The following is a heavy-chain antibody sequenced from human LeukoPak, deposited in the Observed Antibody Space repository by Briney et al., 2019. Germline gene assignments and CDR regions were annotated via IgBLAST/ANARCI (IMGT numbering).Heavy chain of an antibody. CDR2: IYYSGSTST. CDR3: ARGSGSYPPRY. J-gene: IGHJ4*02. V-gene: IGHV4-39*01. D-gene: IGHD1-26*01. CDR1: GGSIRSSSYY. Sequence: TSETLSLTCTVSGGSIRSSSYYWGWIRQPPGKGLEWIGSIYYSGSTSTYYNPSLKSRVTISVDTSKNQFSLKLSSVTAADTAVYYCARGSGSYPPRYWGQGTLVTVSS.